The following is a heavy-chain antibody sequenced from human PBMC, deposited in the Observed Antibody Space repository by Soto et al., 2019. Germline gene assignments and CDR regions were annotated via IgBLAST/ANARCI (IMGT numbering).Heavy chain of an antibody. D-gene: IGHD2-2*01. Sequence: ASVKVSCKASGYTFTSYGISWVRQAPGQGLEWMGWISAYNGNTNYAQKLQGRVTMTTDTSTSTAYMELRSLRSDDTAVYYCARGRGVVVPAAIDWFDPWGQGTLVTVSS. V-gene: IGHV1-18*01. CDR3: ARGRGVVVPAAIDWFDP. CDR1: GYTFTSYG. J-gene: IGHJ5*02. CDR2: ISAYNGNT.